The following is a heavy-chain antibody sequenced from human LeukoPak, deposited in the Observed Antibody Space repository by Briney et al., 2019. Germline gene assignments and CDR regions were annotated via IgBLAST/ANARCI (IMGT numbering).Heavy chain of an antibody. CDR2: ISGSGGST. Sequence: PGGSLRLSCAASGFTFSSYAMSWVRQAPGKGLEWVSAISGSGGSTYYADSVKGRFTISRDTSKHTLYLQMNSLRAEDTAVYYCAKIRVTTVTTSSEGFDYWGQGTLVTVSS. J-gene: IGHJ4*02. CDR3: AKIRVTTVTTSSEGFDY. D-gene: IGHD4-17*01. V-gene: IGHV3-23*01. CDR1: GFTFSSYA.